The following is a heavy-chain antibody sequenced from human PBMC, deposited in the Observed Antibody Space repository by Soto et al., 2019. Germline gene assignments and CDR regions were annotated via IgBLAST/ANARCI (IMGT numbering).Heavy chain of an antibody. D-gene: IGHD1-7*01. CDR1: GFSFSSYS. CDR2: ITASGGST. Sequence: GGYLRLSCAASGFSFSSYSMSGVLHAPGQGLEWVYHITASGGSTYSADSVKGRFTIWSDSSRNTLYLQMNSLRVEDTALYYCAKCSQVNSNYDAFHIWGQGTMVTVSS. V-gene: IGHV3-23*01. CDR3: AKCSQVNSNYDAFHI. J-gene: IGHJ3*02.